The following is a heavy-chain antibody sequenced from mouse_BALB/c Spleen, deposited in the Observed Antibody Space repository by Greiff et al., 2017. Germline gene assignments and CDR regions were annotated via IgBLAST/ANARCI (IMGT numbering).Heavy chain of an antibody. CDR3: ARRGIGYDYGGYFDV. CDR2: ISSGGSYT. J-gene: IGHJ1*01. Sequence: EVQRVESGGGLVKPGGSLKLSCAASGFTFSSYAMSWVRQTPEKRLEWVATISSGGSYTYYPDSVKGRFTISRDNAKNTLYLQMSSLRSEDTAMYYCARRGIGYDYGGYFDVWGAGTTVTVSS. D-gene: IGHD2-4*01. V-gene: IGHV5-9-3*01. CDR1: GFTFSSYA.